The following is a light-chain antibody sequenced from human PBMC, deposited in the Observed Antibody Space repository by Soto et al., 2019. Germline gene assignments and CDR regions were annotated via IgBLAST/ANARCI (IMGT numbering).Light chain of an antibody. CDR1: QSVSSY. CDR3: QPRSNWPQT. CDR2: DAS. Sequence: EIVLTQSPATLSLSPGERATLSCRASQSVSSYLAWYQQKPGQAPRLLIYDASNRATGIPARFSGSGSGTDFTLTISILEPEDFAVYYCQPRSNWPQTFGQGTKLEIK. V-gene: IGKV3-11*01. J-gene: IGKJ2*01.